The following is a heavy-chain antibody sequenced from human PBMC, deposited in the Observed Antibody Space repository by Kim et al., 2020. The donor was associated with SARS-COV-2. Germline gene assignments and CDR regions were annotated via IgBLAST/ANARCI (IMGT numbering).Heavy chain of an antibody. CDR3: ARHKGSTYSHFFDY. D-gene: IGHD6-6*01. Sequence: NPSLRSRVTVSVDTAKNHFSLRLNSVTAADTALYYCARHKGSTYSHFFDYWGQGTLVTVSS. V-gene: IGHV4-39*01. J-gene: IGHJ4*02.